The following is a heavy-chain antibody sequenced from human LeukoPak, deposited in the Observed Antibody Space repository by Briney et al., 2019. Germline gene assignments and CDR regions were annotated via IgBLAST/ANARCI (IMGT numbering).Heavy chain of an antibody. Sequence: PSETLSLTCTVSGGSISSSYYYWGWIRQPPGKGLEWIGSIYDSGSTYYNPSLKSRVTISVDTSKNQFSLKLNSVTAADTAVYYCARTYCGGDCYSEPINHYYYYGMDVWGQGTTVTVSS. CDR2: IYDSGST. CDR1: GGSISSSYYY. V-gene: IGHV4-39*01. J-gene: IGHJ6*02. CDR3: ARTYCGGDCYSEPINHYYYYGMDV. D-gene: IGHD2-21*02.